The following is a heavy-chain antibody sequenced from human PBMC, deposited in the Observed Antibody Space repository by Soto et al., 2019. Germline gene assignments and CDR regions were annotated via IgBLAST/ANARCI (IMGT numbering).Heavy chain of an antibody. CDR2: INPSGGST. V-gene: IGHV1-46*03. CDR3: ARYSATTVADY. Sequence: GAPVKVSCKASVYTFTRYYMHWVRQAPGQGLEWMGIINPSGGSTSYAQKFQGRVTMTRDTSTSTVYMELSSLRSEDTAVYYCARYSATTVADYWGQGTLVTVSS. J-gene: IGHJ4*02. CDR1: VYTFTRYY. D-gene: IGHD4-17*01.